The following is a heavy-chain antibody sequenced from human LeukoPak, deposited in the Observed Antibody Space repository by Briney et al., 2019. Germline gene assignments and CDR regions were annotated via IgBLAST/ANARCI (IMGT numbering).Heavy chain of an antibody. Sequence: GASVKVSCKASGYTFTGYYMHWVRQAPGQGLEWMGWINPNSGGTNYAQKFQGRVTMTRDTSISTAYMELSSLRSEDTAVYYCARGCSSTSCYADYYYYMDVWGKGTTVTISS. CDR3: ARGCSSTSCYADYYYYMDV. V-gene: IGHV1-2*02. CDR1: GYTFTGYY. J-gene: IGHJ6*03. D-gene: IGHD2-2*01. CDR2: INPNSGGT.